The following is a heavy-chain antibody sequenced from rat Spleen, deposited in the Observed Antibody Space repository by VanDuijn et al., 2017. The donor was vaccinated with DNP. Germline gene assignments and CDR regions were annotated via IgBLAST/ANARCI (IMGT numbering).Heavy chain of an antibody. CDR3: ARNYGSYFDY. D-gene: IGHD1-3*01. V-gene: IGHV5-22*01. Sequence: EVQLVESGGGLVQPGRSLKLSCAASGFTFSDYYMAWVRQAPTEGLECVAYISYHGGSTYYGDSVKGRFTISRDNAKSTLYLQMNSLRSEDMATYYCARNYGSYFDYWGQGVMVTVSS. CDR2: ISYHGGST. J-gene: IGHJ2*01. CDR1: GFTFSDYY.